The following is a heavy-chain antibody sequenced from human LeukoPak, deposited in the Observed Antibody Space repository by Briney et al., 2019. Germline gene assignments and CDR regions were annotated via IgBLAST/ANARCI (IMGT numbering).Heavy chain of an antibody. V-gene: IGHV2-26*03. CDR1: GFSLSNARMG. D-gene: IGHD6-19*01. CDR3: ARIQDSSGPHHSYAFYI. Sequence: SGPVLMKPTATLTLTCTISGFSLSNARMGVSWIRQPPGKALEWLAHIFSNDEKSYSTSLKSRLTISKDTSKSQVVLTLTNMDPVDTATYYCARIQDSSGPHHSYAFYIKGQGTMVTVSS. J-gene: IGHJ3*02. CDR2: IFSNDEK.